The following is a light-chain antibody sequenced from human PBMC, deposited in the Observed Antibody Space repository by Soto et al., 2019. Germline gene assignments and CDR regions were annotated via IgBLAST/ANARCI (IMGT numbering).Light chain of an antibody. V-gene: IGLV2-23*02. J-gene: IGLJ1*01. CDR2: EVT. CDR1: SGDVGRYNF. CDR3: CSDAGGGVYV. Sequence: QPVLTQPASVSGSPGQSITISCTGTSGDVGRYNFVSWYQQHPGKVPKVMIYEVTKRPSGVSNRFSGSKSGNTAFLTVSGLQAEDEADYYCCSDAGGGVYVFGTGTKVTVL.